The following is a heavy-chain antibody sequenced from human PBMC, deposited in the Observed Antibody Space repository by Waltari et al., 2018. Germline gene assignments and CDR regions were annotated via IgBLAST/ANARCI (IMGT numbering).Heavy chain of an antibody. Sequence: EVQLLESGGGLVQPGGSLRLSCAASGFTFSSYAMSGVRQAPGEGLEWVSDISGSGGNTYYAESVKGRFTISRDNSKNTLYVQMNSLRVEDTAVYYCARVKDGRGWFLYYGMDVWGQGTSVTVSS. D-gene: IGHD6-19*01. V-gene: IGHV3-23*01. CDR1: GFTFSSYA. J-gene: IGHJ6*02. CDR2: ISGSGGNT. CDR3: ARVKDGRGWFLYYGMDV.